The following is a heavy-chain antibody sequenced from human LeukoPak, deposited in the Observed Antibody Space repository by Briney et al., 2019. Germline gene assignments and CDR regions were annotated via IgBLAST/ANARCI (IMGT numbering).Heavy chain of an antibody. CDR1: GGSISSSSYY. Sequence: SETLSLTCTVSGGSISSSSYYWGWIRQPQGKGLEWIGSIYYSGSTYYNPSLKSRVTISVDTSKNQFSLKLSSVTAADTAVYYCARRRSSSWYFDLWGRGTLVTVSS. V-gene: IGHV4-39*01. J-gene: IGHJ2*01. CDR3: ARRRSSSWYFDL. CDR2: IYYSGST. D-gene: IGHD6-13*01.